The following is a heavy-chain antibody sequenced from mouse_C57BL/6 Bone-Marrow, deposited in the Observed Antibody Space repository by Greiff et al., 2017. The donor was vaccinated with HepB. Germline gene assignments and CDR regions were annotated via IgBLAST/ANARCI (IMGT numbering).Heavy chain of an antibody. V-gene: IGHV12-3*01. Sequence: QVQLKESGPGLVKPSQSLFLTCSITGFLITSGYYWIWIRQSPGKPLEWMGYITHSGETFYNPSLQSPISITRETSKNQFFLQLNSVTTEDTAMYYCAGASKDGYYAMDYWGQGTSVTVSS. CDR2: ITHSGET. CDR3: AGASKDGYYAMDY. D-gene: IGHD2-3*01. J-gene: IGHJ4*01. CDR1: GFLITSGYY.